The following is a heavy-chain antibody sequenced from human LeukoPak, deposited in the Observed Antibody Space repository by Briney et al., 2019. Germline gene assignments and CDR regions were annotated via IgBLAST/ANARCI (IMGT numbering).Heavy chain of an antibody. D-gene: IGHD3-16*01. V-gene: IGHV1-69*04. CDR3: ARDLGRESWFDP. J-gene: IGHJ5*02. CDR2: IIPILGIA. CDR1: GGTFSSYT. Sequence: SAKVSCKASGGTFSSYTISWVRQAPGQGLEWMGRIIPILGIANYAQKFQGRVTITADKSTSTAYMELSSLRSEDTGVYYCARDLGRESWFDPWGQGTLVTVSS.